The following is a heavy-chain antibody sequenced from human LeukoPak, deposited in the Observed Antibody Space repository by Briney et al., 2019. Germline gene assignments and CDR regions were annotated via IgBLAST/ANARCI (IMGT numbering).Heavy chain of an antibody. CDR3: ARDFQKSYSSSWYWFDP. D-gene: IGHD6-13*01. CDR2: VSDSGNT. CDR1: GGSINDYY. Sequence: SETLSLTCSVSGGSINDYYWSWLRQRPGKGLEWIGYVSDSGNTNYNPSLASRVTISLDTSKTLFHLNLSSVSAADTAVYYCARDFQKSYSSSWYWFDPWGQGILVTVSS. V-gene: IGHV4-59*01. J-gene: IGHJ5*02.